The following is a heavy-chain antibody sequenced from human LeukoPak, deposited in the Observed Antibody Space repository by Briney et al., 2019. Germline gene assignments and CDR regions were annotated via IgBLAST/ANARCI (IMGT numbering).Heavy chain of an antibody. CDR3: ARGGSSSSGPSNY. CDR2: ISGSSSYI. J-gene: IGHJ4*02. D-gene: IGHD6-6*01. Sequence: TGGSLRLSCAASGFTFSSNSMTWVRQAPGKGLEWVSSISGSSSYIYYADSVKGRFTISRDNAKNSLYLQMNSRRAEDTAVYYCARGGSSSSGPSNYWGQGTLVTVSS. CDR1: GFTFSSNS. V-gene: IGHV3-21*01.